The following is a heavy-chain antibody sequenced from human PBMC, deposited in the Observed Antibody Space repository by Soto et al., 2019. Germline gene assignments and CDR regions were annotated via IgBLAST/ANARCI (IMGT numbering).Heavy chain of an antibody. Sequence: LTLTCTVSGASIISGDYFWSWIRQSPGKGLEWIGYIYDSGSSYYNPSLKSRVTMSVDTSKNQFSLKLRSVTAADTAVYYCAREKGYISGPKNFDYWGQGTLVTVSS. CDR1: GASIISGDYF. J-gene: IGHJ4*02. CDR2: IYDSGSS. D-gene: IGHD5-12*01. CDR3: AREKGYISGPKNFDY. V-gene: IGHV4-30-4*01.